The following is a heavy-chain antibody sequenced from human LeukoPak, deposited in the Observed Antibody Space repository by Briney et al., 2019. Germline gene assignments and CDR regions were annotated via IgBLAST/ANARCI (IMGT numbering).Heavy chain of an antibody. CDR2: IYYSGST. V-gene: IGHV4-59*01. D-gene: IGHD3-9*01. CDR3: ARVGHYDILTGYYNHNFDY. Sequence: PSETLSLTCTVSGGSISSYYWSWIRQPPGKGLEWIGYIYYSGSTNYNPSLKSRVTISVDTSKNQFSLKLSSVTAADTAVYYCARVGHYDILTGYYNHNFDYWGQGTLVTVSS. CDR1: GGSISSYY. J-gene: IGHJ4*02.